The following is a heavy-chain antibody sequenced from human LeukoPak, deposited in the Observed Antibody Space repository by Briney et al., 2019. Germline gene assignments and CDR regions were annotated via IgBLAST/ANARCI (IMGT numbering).Heavy chain of an antibody. D-gene: IGHD3-22*01. V-gene: IGHV3-20*01. CDR2: INWNGGST. Sequence: WVSGINWNGGSTGYADSVKGRFTISRDNAKNSLYLQMNSLRAEDTALYHCARDSDSSGYDYWGQGTLVTVSS. J-gene: IGHJ4*02. CDR3: ARDSDSSGYDY.